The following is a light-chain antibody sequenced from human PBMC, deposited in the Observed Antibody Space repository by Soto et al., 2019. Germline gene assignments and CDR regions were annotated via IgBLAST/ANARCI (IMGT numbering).Light chain of an antibody. J-gene: IGKJ2*01. CDR3: QQFNKWPHT. CDR1: ESVNQK. V-gene: IGKV3-15*01. Sequence: EVVLTQSPATLSVSQGERATLSCRASESVNQKLGWYQQKPGQAPRLLIYVASYRATGIPGRFSGSGSGTDYTLIISNLQPDDSAVYYCQQFNKWPHTFGQGTRLEIK. CDR2: VAS.